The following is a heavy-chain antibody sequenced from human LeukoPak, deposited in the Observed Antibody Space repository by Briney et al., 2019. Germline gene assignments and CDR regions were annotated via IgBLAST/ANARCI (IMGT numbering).Heavy chain of an antibody. CDR3: AKSAYYDASGYYREYYFDY. Sequence: PGGSLRLSCVASGFTFSNYWMSWVRQAPGKGLEWVANMKQDGSEKHYVDSVKGRFTISRDKTKNTLYLQMNSLRAEDTAVYYCAKSAYYDASGYYREYYFDYWGQGTLVTVSS. CDR2: MKQDGSEK. D-gene: IGHD3-22*01. CDR1: GFTFSNYW. V-gene: IGHV3-7*03. J-gene: IGHJ4*02.